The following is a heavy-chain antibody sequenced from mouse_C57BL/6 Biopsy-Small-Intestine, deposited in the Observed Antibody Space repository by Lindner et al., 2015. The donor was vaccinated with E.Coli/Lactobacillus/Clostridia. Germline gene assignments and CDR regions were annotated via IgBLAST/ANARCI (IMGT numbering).Heavy chain of an antibody. J-gene: IGHJ3*01. V-gene: IGHV1-55*01. CDR3: ALYDFDEGFAY. Sequence: VQLQESGAELVKPGASVKMSCKASGYTFTSYWITWVKQRPGQGLEWIGDIYPGSGSGNYNEKFKNKATLTADTSSSTTYMQLSSLTSEDSAVYYCALYDFDEGFAYWGQGTLVTVSA. D-gene: IGHD2-4*01. CDR1: GYTFTSYW. CDR2: IYPGSGSG.